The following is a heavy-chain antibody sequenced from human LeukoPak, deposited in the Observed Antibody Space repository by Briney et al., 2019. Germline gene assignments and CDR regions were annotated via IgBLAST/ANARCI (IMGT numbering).Heavy chain of an antibody. V-gene: IGHV4-59*01. Sequence: SETLSLTCSVSGGSIRGYYWSWIRQPPGKVLEWIGYIYSSGSTNYNPSLKSRVTMSVDTSKNQFSLKVSSVTAADTAVYYCARVFDSGSQAYFYYMDVWGKGTTVTISS. CDR1: GGSIRGYY. CDR2: IYSSGST. CDR3: ARVFDSGSQAYFYYMDV. D-gene: IGHD3-10*01. J-gene: IGHJ6*03.